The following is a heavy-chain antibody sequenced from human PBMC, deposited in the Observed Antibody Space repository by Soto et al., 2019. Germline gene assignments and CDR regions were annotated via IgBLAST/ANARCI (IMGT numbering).Heavy chain of an antibody. CDR3: ARAPRGERRPRHNDYYYGMDV. Sequence: AVQVSCKVSGGPFRIYAMSWVRQAPGQGLDWMGGIIPIFGTANYAQKFQGRVTITADESTSTAYMELSSLRSEDTAVYYCARAPRGERRPRHNDYYYGMDVWGQGTGVTVSS. D-gene: IGHD1-1*01. CDR2: IIPIFGTA. CDR1: GGPFRIYA. V-gene: IGHV1-69*13. J-gene: IGHJ6*02.